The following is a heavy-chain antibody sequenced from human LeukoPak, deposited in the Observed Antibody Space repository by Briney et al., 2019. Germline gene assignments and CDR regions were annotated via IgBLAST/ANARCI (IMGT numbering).Heavy chain of an antibody. J-gene: IGHJ4*02. V-gene: IGHV1-2*02. CDR2: INPNSGGT. CDR3: ASQFIDPKGDY. D-gene: IGHD3-16*02. Sequence: ASVKVSCKASGYTFTGYYMHWVRQAPGQGLEWMGWINPNSGGTNYAQKFQGRVTITADKSTSTAYMELSSLRSEDTAVYYCASQFIDPKGDYWGQGTLVTVSS. CDR1: GYTFTGYY.